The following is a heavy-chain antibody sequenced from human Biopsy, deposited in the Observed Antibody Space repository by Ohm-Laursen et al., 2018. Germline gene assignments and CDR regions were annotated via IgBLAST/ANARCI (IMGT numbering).Heavy chain of an antibody. Sequence: GSSVKVSCKASGYTFTTYGISWVRQAPGQGLEWMGWIRTDNGATDYAQNLQGRVTMTTDTSAATAYMELSSLRSDDTAVYYCARSFGVVINFEHNWFDPWGQGTLVTVSS. V-gene: IGHV1-18*04. CDR3: ARSFGVVINFEHNWFDP. J-gene: IGHJ5*02. CDR1: GYTFTTYG. CDR2: IRTDNGAT. D-gene: IGHD3-3*01.